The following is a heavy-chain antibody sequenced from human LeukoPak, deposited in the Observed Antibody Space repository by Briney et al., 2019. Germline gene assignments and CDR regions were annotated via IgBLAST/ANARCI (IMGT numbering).Heavy chain of an antibody. V-gene: IGHV1-18*04. Sequence: ASVKVSCKASGHTFTSYGISWVRQAPGQGLEWMGWISAYNGNTNYAQKLQGRVTMTTDTSTSTAYMELRSLRSDDTAVYYCARVLSSSWYPPFDYRGQGTLVTVSS. J-gene: IGHJ4*02. CDR3: ARVLSSSWYPPFDY. D-gene: IGHD6-13*01. CDR1: GHTFTSYG. CDR2: ISAYNGNT.